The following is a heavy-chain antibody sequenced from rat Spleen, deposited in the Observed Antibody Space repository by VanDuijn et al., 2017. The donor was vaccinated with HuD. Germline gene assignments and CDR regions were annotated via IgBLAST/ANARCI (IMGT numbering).Heavy chain of an antibody. V-gene: IGHV5-25*01. CDR2: ISTGGGNT. J-gene: IGHJ1*01. CDR1: GFTFSNYY. D-gene: IGHD1-10*01. CDR3: ARLLITTNWYFDF. Sequence: EVQLVESGGGLVQPGRSMKLSCAASGFTFSNYYMAWVRQAPTKGLEWVASISTGGGNTYYRDSVKGRFTISRDNAKSTLYLQMDSLRSEDTATYYCARLLITTNWYFDFWGPGTMVTVSS.